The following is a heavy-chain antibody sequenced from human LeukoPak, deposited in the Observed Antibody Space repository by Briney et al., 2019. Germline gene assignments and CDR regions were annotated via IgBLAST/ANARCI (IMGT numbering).Heavy chain of an antibody. V-gene: IGHV4-34*01. D-gene: IGHD2-2*01. Sequence: SETLSLTCAVYGGSFSGYYWSWIRQPPGKGLEWIGEINHSGSTNYNPSLKSRVTISVDTSKNQFSLKLSSVTAADTAVYYCARYCSSTSCPSHDYYYGMDVWGQGTTVTVSS. CDR2: INHSGST. J-gene: IGHJ6*02. CDR1: GGSFSGYY. CDR3: ARYCSSTSCPSHDYYYGMDV.